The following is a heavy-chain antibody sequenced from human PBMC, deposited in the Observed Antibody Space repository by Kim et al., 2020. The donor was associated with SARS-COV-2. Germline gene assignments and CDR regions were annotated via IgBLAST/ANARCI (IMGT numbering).Heavy chain of an antibody. V-gene: IGHV3-23*01. J-gene: IGHJ6*01. CDR3: AKDGGASDANYYYGWDV. CDR1: GFTFRDFA. D-gene: IGHD3-16*01. Sequence: GGSLRLSCEASGFTFRDFAMSWVRQTPEKGLQWVSSITGSGRTTYYVDSVKGRFTISRDNSKNTLHLQMNSLRADDTAVYYCAKDGGASDANYYYGWDV. CDR2: ITGSGRTT.